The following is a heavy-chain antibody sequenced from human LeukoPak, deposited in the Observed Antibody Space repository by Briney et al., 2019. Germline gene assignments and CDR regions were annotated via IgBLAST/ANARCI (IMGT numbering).Heavy chain of an antibody. J-gene: IGHJ5*02. Sequence: SETLSLTCAVYGGSFSGYYWSWIRQPPGKGLEWIGEINHSGSTNYNPSLKSRVTISVDTSKNQFSLKLSSATAADTAVYYCARGRRDYVWGSYRYMHEFFDPWGQGTLVTVPS. CDR1: GGSFSGYY. CDR3: ARGRRDYVWGSYRYMHEFFDP. D-gene: IGHD3-16*02. CDR2: INHSGST. V-gene: IGHV4-34*01.